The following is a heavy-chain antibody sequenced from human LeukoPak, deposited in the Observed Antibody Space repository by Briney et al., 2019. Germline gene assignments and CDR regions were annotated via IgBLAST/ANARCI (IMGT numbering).Heavy chain of an antibody. Sequence: SETLSLTCTVSGGSFRGDYYWAWIRQPPGKGLEWIGSIYSGGRIYYNPSLKSRVSISIDTSNNDLSLKVTSVTAADTAVYYCASITSSWYGENWFDPWGQGTLVTVSS. CDR2: IYSGGRI. V-gene: IGHV4-39*07. CDR3: ASITSSWYGENWFDP. J-gene: IGHJ5*02. D-gene: IGHD6-13*01. CDR1: GGSFRGDYY.